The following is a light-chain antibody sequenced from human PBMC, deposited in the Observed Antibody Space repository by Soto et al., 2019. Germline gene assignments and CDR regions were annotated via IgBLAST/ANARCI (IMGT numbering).Light chain of an antibody. Sequence: QSALTQPPSASGSPGQSVTISCTGTSSDVGGYNYVSWYQQHPGKAPKLIIYEVSQRPSGVPDRFSGSKSGNTASLTVSGLQAEDEAVYHCSSDAGSNNVVLDGGTQLTVL. CDR3: SSDAGSNNVV. V-gene: IGLV2-8*01. CDR1: SSDVGGYNY. CDR2: EVS. J-gene: IGLJ2*01.